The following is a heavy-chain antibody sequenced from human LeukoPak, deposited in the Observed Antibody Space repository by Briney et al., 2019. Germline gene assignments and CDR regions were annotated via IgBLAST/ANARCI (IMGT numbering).Heavy chain of an antibody. J-gene: IGHJ4*02. V-gene: IGHV3-74*01. CDR3: ARDIDNYGGLDY. D-gene: IGHD5-18*01. CDR2: INSDGSST. CDR1: GFNLSSFW. Sequence: SGGSLRLSCAGSGFNLSSFWMHWVRQAPGKGLVWVSRINSDGSSTRYADSVKGRFTISRDNAKNTLYLQMNSLRAEDTAVYYCARDIDNYGGLDYWGQGTRVTVSS.